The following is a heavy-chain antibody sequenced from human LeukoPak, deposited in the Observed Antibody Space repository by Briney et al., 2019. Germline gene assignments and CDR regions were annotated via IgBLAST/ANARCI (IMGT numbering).Heavy chain of an antibody. V-gene: IGHV1-8*01. CDR2: MNPNSGNT. J-gene: IGHJ5*02. CDR1: GYTFTSYD. Sequence: ASVKVSCKASGYTFTSYDINWVRQATGQGLEWMGWMNPNSGNTGYAQKFQGRVTMTGNTSISTAYMELSSLRSEDTAVYYCARDIVVVPAAIHWFDPWGQGTLVTVSS. D-gene: IGHD2-2*02. CDR3: ARDIVVVPAAIHWFDP.